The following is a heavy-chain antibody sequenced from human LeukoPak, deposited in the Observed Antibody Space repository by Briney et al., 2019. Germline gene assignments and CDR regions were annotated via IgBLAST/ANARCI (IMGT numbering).Heavy chain of an antibody. CDR2: ISGSGGST. Sequence: QPGGSLRLSCAASGFTFSSYAMSWVRQAPGKGLEWVSAISGSGGSTYYADSVKGRFTISRDNSKNPLYLQMNSLRAEDTAVYYCAKAGVYDFWSGYYPLDYWGQGTLVAVSS. J-gene: IGHJ4*02. D-gene: IGHD3-3*01. CDR1: GFTFSSYA. V-gene: IGHV3-23*01. CDR3: AKAGVYDFWSGYYPLDY.